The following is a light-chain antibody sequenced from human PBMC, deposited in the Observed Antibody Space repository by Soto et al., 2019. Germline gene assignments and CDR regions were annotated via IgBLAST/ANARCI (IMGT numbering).Light chain of an antibody. CDR3: CSYAGSDTYV. J-gene: IGLJ1*01. V-gene: IGLV2-23*01. Sequence: QSALTQPASVSGSPGQAITISCTGTSSDVGSYNIVSWYQQYPGKAPKLMIYEGSKRPSGVSIRFSGSKSGNTASLTISGLQAEDEDDYYCCSYAGSDTYVFGTGTRSPS. CDR1: SSDVGSYNI. CDR2: EGS.